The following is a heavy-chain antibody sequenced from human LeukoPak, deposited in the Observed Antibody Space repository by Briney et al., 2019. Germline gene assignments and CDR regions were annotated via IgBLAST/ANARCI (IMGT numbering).Heavy chain of an antibody. D-gene: IGHD3-10*01. J-gene: IGHJ4*02. CDR2: ISGSGGST. CDR3: AKAQWRDYYGSGSYPFDY. Sequence: PGGSLRLSCAASGFTFSSYAMSWVRQAPGKGLEWVSAISGSGGSTYYADSVKGRFTISRDNSKNTLYLQMNSLRAEDTAVYHCAKAQWRDYYGSGSYPFDYWGQGTLVTVSS. V-gene: IGHV3-23*01. CDR1: GFTFSSYA.